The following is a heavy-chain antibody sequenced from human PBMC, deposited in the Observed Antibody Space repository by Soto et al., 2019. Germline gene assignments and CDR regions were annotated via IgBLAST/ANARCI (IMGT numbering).Heavy chain of an antibody. J-gene: IGHJ6*02. CDR3: AKDRYDFWSGYYIGSSYYYGMDV. V-gene: IGHV3-30*18. CDR1: GFTFSSYG. Sequence: PGGSLRLSCAASGFTFSSYGMHWVRQAPGKGLEWVAVISYDGSNKYYADSVKGRFTISRDNSKNTLYLQMNSLRAEDTAVYYCAKDRYDFWSGYYIGSSYYYGMDVWGQGTTVTVS. D-gene: IGHD3-3*01. CDR2: ISYDGSNK.